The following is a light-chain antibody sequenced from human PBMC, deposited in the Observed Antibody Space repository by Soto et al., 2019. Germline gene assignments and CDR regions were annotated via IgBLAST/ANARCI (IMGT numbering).Light chain of an antibody. CDR2: EVS. V-gene: IGLV2-14*01. CDR1: SSDVGGYNY. J-gene: IGLJ2*01. Sequence: QSALTQPASVSGPPVQSITISCTGTSSDVGGYNYVSWYQQHPGKAPKLMIYEVSNRPSGVSNRFSGYKSGNTASLTISGLQAEDEAEYYCSSYTSSSTLVFGGGTKLTVL. CDR3: SSYTSSSTLV.